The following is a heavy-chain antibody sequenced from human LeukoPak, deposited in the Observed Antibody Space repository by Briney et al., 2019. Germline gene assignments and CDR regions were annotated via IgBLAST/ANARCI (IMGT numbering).Heavy chain of an antibody. Sequence: GRSLRLFCAASGFTFSRCGLHWVRQTPGKGLEWVAIISYDGSNKYYADSVKGRFTISRDTSKNTLYLQMNSLRAEDTAVYYCAKDGGATVDYWGQGTLVTVSS. D-gene: IGHD5-12*01. CDR1: GFTFSRCG. J-gene: IGHJ4*02. CDR3: AKDGGATVDY. V-gene: IGHV3-30*18. CDR2: ISYDGSNK.